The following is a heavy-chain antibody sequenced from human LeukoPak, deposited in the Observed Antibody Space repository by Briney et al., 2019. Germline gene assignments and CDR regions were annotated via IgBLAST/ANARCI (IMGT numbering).Heavy chain of an antibody. J-gene: IGHJ4*02. Sequence: PGRSLRLSCAASGFTFSSYGMHWVRQAPGKGLEWVAVISYDGSNKYYADSVKGRFTISRDNSKNTLYLQMNSLRAGDTAVYYCAKDRDYYDSSGLDYWGQGTLVTVSS. D-gene: IGHD3-22*01. CDR3: AKDRDYYDSSGLDY. CDR1: GFTFSSYG. CDR2: ISYDGSNK. V-gene: IGHV3-30*18.